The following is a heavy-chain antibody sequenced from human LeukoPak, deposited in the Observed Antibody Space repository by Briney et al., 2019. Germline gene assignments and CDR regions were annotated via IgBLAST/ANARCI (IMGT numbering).Heavy chain of an antibody. CDR2: INHSGST. CDR1: GGSFSGYY. D-gene: IGHD6-19*01. Sequence: SETLSLTCAVYGGSFSGYYWSWIRQPPGKGLEWIGEINHSGSTNYNPSLKSRVTISVDTSKNQFSLKLSSVTAADTAVYYCARGRRWQWLVSYAFDIWGQGTMVTVSS. V-gene: IGHV4-34*01. CDR3: ARGRRWQWLVSYAFDI. J-gene: IGHJ3*02.